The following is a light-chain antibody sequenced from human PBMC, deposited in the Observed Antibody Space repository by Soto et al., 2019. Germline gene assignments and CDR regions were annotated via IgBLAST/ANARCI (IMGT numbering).Light chain of an antibody. J-gene: IGKJ2*01. CDR3: QQYYSTMYT. Sequence: EIVLTQSPGTLSLSPGERATLSCRASQSVLYSSNNRDSLAWYQQKPGLPPKLLIYWASIRASGVPDRFSGGGSGTDFTLTISSLQAEDVAVYYCQQYYSTMYTFGQGTKLEIK. CDR1: QSVLYSSNNRDS. CDR2: WAS. V-gene: IGKV4-1*01.